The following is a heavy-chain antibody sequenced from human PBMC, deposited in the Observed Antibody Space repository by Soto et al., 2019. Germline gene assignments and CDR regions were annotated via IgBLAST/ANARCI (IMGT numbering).Heavy chain of an antibody. CDR2: IYHSGST. V-gene: IGHV4-38-2*01. D-gene: IGHD3-22*01. CDR3: AGSIDYGSSGSRAY. J-gene: IGHJ4*02. Sequence: PSETLSLTCAVSGYSISSAYYCGWIRQPPGKGLEWIGSIYHSGSTYYNPSLKSRVTISIDTSKNQFSLNLNSVTAADTAVYYCAGSIDYGSSGSRAYWGQGNLVNVS. CDR1: GYSISSAYY.